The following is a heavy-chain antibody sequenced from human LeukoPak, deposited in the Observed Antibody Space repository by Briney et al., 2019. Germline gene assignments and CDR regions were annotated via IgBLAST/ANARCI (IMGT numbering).Heavy chain of an antibody. D-gene: IGHD6-19*01. V-gene: IGHV3-23*01. J-gene: IGHJ4*01. CDR1: GFTFSSYA. Sequence: GGSLRLSCAASGFTFSSYAMSWVRQAPEKGLEWVSSITGSGENTYYADSVKGRFTISRDKSKTTLYLFMHSLRAEDTAVYYCAKGIYSSGWSYFDYWGHGTLVTVSS. CDR2: ITGSGENT. CDR3: AKGIYSSGWSYFDY.